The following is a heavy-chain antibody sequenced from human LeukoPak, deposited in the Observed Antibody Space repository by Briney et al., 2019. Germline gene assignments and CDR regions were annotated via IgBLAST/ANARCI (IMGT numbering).Heavy chain of an antibody. Sequence: GGSLRLSCAASGFTFSSYGMHWVRQAPGKGLEWVAVISDDGSNKYYVDSVKGRFTISRDNSKNTLYLQMNSLRAEDTAVYFCAKGHSSDWNTFLDYWGQGTLVTGSS. V-gene: IGHV3-30*18. CDR1: GFTFSSYG. J-gene: IGHJ4*02. CDR2: ISDDGSNK. D-gene: IGHD6-19*01. CDR3: AKGHSSDWNTFLDY.